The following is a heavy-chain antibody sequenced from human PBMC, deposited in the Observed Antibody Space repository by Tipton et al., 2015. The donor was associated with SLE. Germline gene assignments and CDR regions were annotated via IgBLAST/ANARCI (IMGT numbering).Heavy chain of an antibody. CDR2: INDSGNT. CDR1: GGSISSHY. D-gene: IGHD2-2*02. V-gene: IGHV4-59*11. J-gene: IGHJ3*02. CDR3: AREAAISPVDAFDI. Sequence: TLSLTCSVSGGSISSHYWSWIRQPPGKALEWIGYINDSGNTNYNPSLESRVTISLDTSKNQFSLKLSSVTGADTAVYYCAREAAISPVDAFDIWGQGTMVSVSP.